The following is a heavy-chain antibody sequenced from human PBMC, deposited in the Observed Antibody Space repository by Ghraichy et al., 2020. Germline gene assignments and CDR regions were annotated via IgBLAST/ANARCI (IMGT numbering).Heavy chain of an antibody. D-gene: IGHD7-27*01. V-gene: IGHV3-48*01. CDR3: VRGGATGEGFDY. CDR1: EFTFSSYS. Sequence: GGSLRLSCAASEFTFSSYSMNWVRQAPGKELEWVSYIRSHTTAIHYADSVRGRFTISRDNAKNSLYLQMSSLRAEDTAVYYCVRGGATGEGFDYWGQRTLVTVSS. CDR2: IRSHTTAI. J-gene: IGHJ4*02.